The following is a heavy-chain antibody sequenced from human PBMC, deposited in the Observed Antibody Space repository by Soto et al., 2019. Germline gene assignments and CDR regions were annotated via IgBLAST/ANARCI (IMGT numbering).Heavy chain of an antibody. CDR3: ARALGYDFWSGYSYYYYYGMDV. D-gene: IGHD3-3*01. Sequence: LSLTCAVYGGSFSGYYWSWIRQPPGKGLEWIGEINHSGSTNYNPSLKSRVTISVDTSKNQFSLKLSSVTAADTAVYYCARALGYDFWSGYSYYYYYGMDVWGQGTTVTVSS. CDR1: GGSFSGYY. J-gene: IGHJ6*02. CDR2: INHSGST. V-gene: IGHV4-34*01.